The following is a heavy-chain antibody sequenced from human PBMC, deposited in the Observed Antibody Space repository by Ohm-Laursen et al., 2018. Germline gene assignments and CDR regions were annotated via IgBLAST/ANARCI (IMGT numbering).Heavy chain of an antibody. J-gene: IGHJ4*02. Sequence: GSSVKVSCKASGYTFASYGISWVRQAPGQGLEWMGWISAYNGNTNYAQKLQGRVTMTTDTSTSTAYMELRSLRSDDTAVYYCAVLWFGELSAFDYWGQGTLVTVSS. CDR2: ISAYNGNT. CDR3: AVLWFGELSAFDY. CDR1: GYTFASYG. D-gene: IGHD3-10*01. V-gene: IGHV1-18*01.